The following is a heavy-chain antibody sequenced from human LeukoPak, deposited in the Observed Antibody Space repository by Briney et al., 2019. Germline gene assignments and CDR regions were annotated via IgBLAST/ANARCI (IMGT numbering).Heavy chain of an antibody. CDR2: IYTSGST. D-gene: IGHD6-6*01. CDR3: AGSIAARPGVYHY. V-gene: IGHV4-4*09. CDR1: GGSISSYY. Sequence: SETLPLTCTVSGGSISSYYWSWIRQPPGKGLEWIGYIYTSGSTNYNPSLKSRVTISVDTSKNQFSLKLSSVTAADTAVYYCAGSIAARPGVYHYWGQGTLVTVSS. J-gene: IGHJ4*02.